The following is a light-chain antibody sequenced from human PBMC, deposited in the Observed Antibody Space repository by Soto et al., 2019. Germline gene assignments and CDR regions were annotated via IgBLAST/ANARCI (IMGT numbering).Light chain of an antibody. Sequence: EIVMTQSPATLSLSPGERATLSCRASQSVDSNYFAWYQQKTCQAPRLLIYAASSRATGVPDRFSGSGSGTEFSLTISRLEPEDFAVYYCQQCSSSLMWTFVLGTKVEIK. CDR1: QSVDSNY. V-gene: IGKV3-20*01. CDR2: AAS. J-gene: IGKJ1*01. CDR3: QQCSSSLMWT.